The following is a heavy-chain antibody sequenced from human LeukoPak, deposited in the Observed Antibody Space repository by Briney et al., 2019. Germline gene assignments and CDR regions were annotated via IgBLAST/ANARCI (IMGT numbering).Heavy chain of an antibody. V-gene: IGHV4-39*01. Sequence: YPSETLSLTCTVSGGSISSSSYYWGWIRQPPGKGLEWIGSIYYSGSTYYSPSLKGRVTISVDTSKNQFSLKLTSVTAADTAVYYCAVAPYFDWLYMYQFDYWGQGTLVTVSS. CDR3: AVAPYFDWLYMYQFDY. CDR1: GGSISSSSYY. CDR2: IYYSGST. J-gene: IGHJ4*02. D-gene: IGHD3-9*01.